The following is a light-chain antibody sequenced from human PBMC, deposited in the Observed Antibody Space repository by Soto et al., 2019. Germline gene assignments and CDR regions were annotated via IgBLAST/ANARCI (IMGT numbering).Light chain of an antibody. Sequence: DLQMTQSPSSLSASVGDRVTITCRASQSISSYLNWYQQKPGKAPKLLIYAASSLQSGVPSRFSGSGSGTDFTLTISSLQPEDFATYYCQQYHSYSPFTFGPGTKVDIK. CDR1: QSISSY. J-gene: IGKJ3*01. CDR3: QQYHSYSPFT. CDR2: AAS. V-gene: IGKV1-39*01.